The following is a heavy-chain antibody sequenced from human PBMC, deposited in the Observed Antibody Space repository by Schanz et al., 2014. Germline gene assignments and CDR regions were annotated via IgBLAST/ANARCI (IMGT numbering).Heavy chain of an antibody. J-gene: IGHJ4*02. V-gene: IGHV3-48*04. D-gene: IGHD6-19*01. CDR2: ISSGSSYA. Sequence: EVQLLESGGGLVQPGGSLRLSCAASGFTFSSYAMTWVRQAPGKGLEWVSDISSGSSYANYADSVKGRFTISRDNAKNSLYLQMNSLRAEDTALYYCAIIGVMVAVAGTRADYWGQGTLVNVSS. CDR3: AIIGVMVAVAGTRADY. CDR1: GFTFSSYA.